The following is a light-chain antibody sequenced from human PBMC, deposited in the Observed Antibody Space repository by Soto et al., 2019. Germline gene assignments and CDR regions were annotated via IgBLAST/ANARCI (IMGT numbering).Light chain of an antibody. V-gene: IGKV3-15*01. CDR1: QIIANN. J-gene: IGKJ1*01. Sequence: EIVMMQSPATLSVSPGERATLSCRASQIIANNLAWYQQKPGQAPRLLIYGASTRAPGIPARFSGSGSGTDFPLTISSLQSEDFAIYYCQHYNNWPPWTFGQGTKVEIK. CDR2: GAS. CDR3: QHYNNWPPWT.